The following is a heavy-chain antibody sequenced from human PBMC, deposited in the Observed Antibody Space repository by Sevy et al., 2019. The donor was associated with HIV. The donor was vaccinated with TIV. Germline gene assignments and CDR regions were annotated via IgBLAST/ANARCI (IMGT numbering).Heavy chain of an antibody. CDR2: IYPGDSDT. CDR3: ARLLTTVTRADAFDI. CDR1: GYSFISYW. Sequence: GESLKISCKGSGYSFISYWIGWVRQMPGKGLEWMGIIYPGDSDTRYSPSFQGQVTISADKSISTAYLQWSSLKASDTAMYYCARLLTTVTRADAFDIWGQGTMVTVSS. D-gene: IGHD4-17*01. V-gene: IGHV5-51*01. J-gene: IGHJ3*02.